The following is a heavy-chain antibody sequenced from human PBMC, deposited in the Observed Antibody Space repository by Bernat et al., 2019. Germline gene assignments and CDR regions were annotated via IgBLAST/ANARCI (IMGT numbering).Heavy chain of an antibody. CDR3: AKENPYSSSWYRRDYYYYYGMDV. CDR2: ISSSSSTI. Sequence: EVQLVESGGGLVQPGGSLRLSCAASGFTFSSYSMNWVRQAPGKGLEWVSYISSSSSTIYYADSVKGRFTISRDNSKNTLYLQMNSLRAEDTAVYYCAKENPYSSSWYRRDYYYYYGMDVWGQGTTVTVSS. V-gene: IGHV3-48*01. J-gene: IGHJ6*02. CDR1: GFTFSSYS. D-gene: IGHD6-13*01.